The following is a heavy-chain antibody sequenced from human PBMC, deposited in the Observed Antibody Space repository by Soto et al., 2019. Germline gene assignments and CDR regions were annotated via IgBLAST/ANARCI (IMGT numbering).Heavy chain of an antibody. CDR3: AREYCSGGSCPRPDAFDI. J-gene: IGHJ3*02. CDR1: GGTFSSYA. Sequence: QVQLVQSGAEVKKPGSSVKVSCKASGGTFSSYAISWVRQAPGQGLEWMGGTIPIFGTANYAQKFQGGVTITADESTSTAYMELSSLRSEDTAVYYCAREYCSGGSCPRPDAFDIWGQGTMVTVSS. V-gene: IGHV1-69*12. D-gene: IGHD2-15*01. CDR2: TIPIFGTA.